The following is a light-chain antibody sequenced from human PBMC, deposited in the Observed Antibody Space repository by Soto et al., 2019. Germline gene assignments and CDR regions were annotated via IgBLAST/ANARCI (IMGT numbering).Light chain of an antibody. CDR2: KAS. V-gene: IGKV1-5*03. Sequence: DIQMTQSPSTLSASVGDRVTITCRASQSISIWLAWYQQKPGKAPNLLIYKASNLESGVPSRFSGSGSGTEFTLTISSLQPDDFATYYFQRYSNYWTFGQGNQVAI. CDR1: QSISIW. J-gene: IGKJ1*01. CDR3: QRYSNYWT.